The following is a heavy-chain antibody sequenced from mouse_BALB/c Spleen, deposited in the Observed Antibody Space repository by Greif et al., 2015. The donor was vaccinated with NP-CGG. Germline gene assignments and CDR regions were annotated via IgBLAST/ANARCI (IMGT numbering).Heavy chain of an antibody. V-gene: IGHV1-9*01. J-gene: IGHJ1*01. Sequence: QVQLKQSGAELMKPGASVKISCKATGYTFSSYWIEWVKQRPGHGLEWIGEILPGSGSTNYNEKFKGKATFTADTSSNTAYMQLSSLTSEDSAVYYCASKLPYFDVWGAGTTVTVSS. CDR2: ILPGSGST. D-gene: IGHD2-1*01. CDR1: GYTFSSYW. CDR3: ASKLPYFDV.